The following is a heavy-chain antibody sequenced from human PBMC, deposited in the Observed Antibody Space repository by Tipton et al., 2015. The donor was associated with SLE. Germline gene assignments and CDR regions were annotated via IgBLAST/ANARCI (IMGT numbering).Heavy chain of an antibody. D-gene: IGHD2-15*01. CDR1: GGSISSGGYY. Sequence: TLSLTCTVTGGSISSGGYYCSWISQYPRKGLEWIGYIYYSGSTYYKPSLKSRVSISVDTSKNQFSLHLSSVTAADTAVYYCARGYCSGGSCSYWYFDRWGCVTLATVSS. CDR2: IYYSGST. J-gene: IGHJ2*01. V-gene: IGHV4-31*03. CDR3: ARGYCSGGSCSYWYFDR.